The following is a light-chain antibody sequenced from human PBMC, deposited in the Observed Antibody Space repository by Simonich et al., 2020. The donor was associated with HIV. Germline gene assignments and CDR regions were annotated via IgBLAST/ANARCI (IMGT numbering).Light chain of an antibody. V-gene: IGKV1-NL1*01. CDR1: QVISNS. CDR3: QQYYSTPQ. Sequence: DIQMTKSPSSLSASVGERVTITCRASQVISNSLAWYQQKQGKAPKLLLYTASRLESGVPSRFSGSGSGTDYTLTISTLQPEDFATYYCQQYYSTPQFGQGTKVEIK. J-gene: IGKJ1*01. CDR2: TAS.